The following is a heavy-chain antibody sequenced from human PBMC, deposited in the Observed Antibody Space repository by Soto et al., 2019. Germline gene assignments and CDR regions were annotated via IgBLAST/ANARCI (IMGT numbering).Heavy chain of an antibody. Sequence: SLALTCTVSSACISRGGYYWSWIRQHPGKGLEWIGYIYYSGSTYYNPSLKSRVTISVDTSKNQFSLKLSSVTAADTAVYYCARDSIYCSGGSCYSRKYYFDYWGQGTLLTVSS. CDR3: ARDSIYCSGGSCYSRKYYFDY. CDR1: SACISRGGYY. CDR2: IYYSGST. D-gene: IGHD2-15*01. V-gene: IGHV4-31*03. J-gene: IGHJ4*02.